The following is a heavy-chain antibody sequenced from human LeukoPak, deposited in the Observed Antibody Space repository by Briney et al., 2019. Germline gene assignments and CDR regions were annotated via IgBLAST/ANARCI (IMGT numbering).Heavy chain of an antibody. J-gene: IGHJ4*02. CDR1: AFTVSSNY. CDR3: ARGPPYGSRSDYFDY. D-gene: IGHD3-10*01. V-gene: IGHV3-7*01. CDR2: IKKDVGEK. Sequence: GGSLRLSCAASAFTVSSNYLTWVRQAPGKGLEWVASIKKDVGEKFYVDSVKGRFTISRDNAKNSLYLHMNSLRVEDTAVYYCARGPPYGSRSDYFDYWGQGTLVTVSS.